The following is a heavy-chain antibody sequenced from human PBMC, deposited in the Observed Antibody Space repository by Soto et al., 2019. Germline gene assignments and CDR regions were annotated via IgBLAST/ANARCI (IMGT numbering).Heavy chain of an antibody. CDR2: IDPSDSYT. J-gene: IGHJ4*02. V-gene: IGHV5-10-1*01. Sequence: PGESLKISCKGSGYSFTSYWISWVRQMPGKGLEWMGRIDPSDSYTNYSPSFQGHVTISADKSISTAYLQWSSLKASDTAMYYCARHIRNSDSSVGLGPFDYWGQGTLVTVSS. CDR3: ARHIRNSDSSVGLGPFDY. D-gene: IGHD3-22*01. CDR1: GYSFTSYW.